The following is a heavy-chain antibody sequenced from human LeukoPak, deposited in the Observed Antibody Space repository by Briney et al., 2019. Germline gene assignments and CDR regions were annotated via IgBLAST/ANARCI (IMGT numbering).Heavy chain of an antibody. D-gene: IGHD6-6*01. CDR1: GGSFGGYY. CDR3: ARDRGVAARKIFDY. J-gene: IGHJ4*02. V-gene: IGHV4-34*01. Sequence: PSETLSLTCAVYGGSFGGYYWSWIRQPPGKGLEWIGEINHSGSTNYNPSLKSRVTISVDTSKNQFSLKLSSVTAADTAVYYCARDRGVAARKIFDYWGQGTLVTVSS. CDR2: INHSGST.